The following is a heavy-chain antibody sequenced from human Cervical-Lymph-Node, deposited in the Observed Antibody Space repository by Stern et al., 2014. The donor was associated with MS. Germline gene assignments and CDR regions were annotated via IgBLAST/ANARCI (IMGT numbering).Heavy chain of an antibody. J-gene: IGHJ4*02. Sequence: EVQLVESGGGLVQPGGSLRLSCTASGFTFGTYAMYWVRQAPGKGLEYVSSISNNGAYTYHANSVKGRFSISRDNSKNTLYLQMGSLRAEDMAVYYCARDGGYSTPFDYWGQGTLVTVSS. CDR3: ARDGGYSTPFDY. V-gene: IGHV3-64*01. CDR1: GFTFGTYA. D-gene: IGHD6-13*01. CDR2: ISNNGAYT.